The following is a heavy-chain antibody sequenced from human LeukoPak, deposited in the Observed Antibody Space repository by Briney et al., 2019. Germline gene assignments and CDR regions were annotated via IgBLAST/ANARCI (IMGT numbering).Heavy chain of an antibody. Sequence: PSETLSLTCTVSGDSISSTSYYWGWIRQPPGKGLEWIGYIYYSGSTNYNPSLKSRVTISVDTSKNQFSLKLSSVTAADTAVYYCARAEVVEETVTTGYYFGYWGQGTLVTVSS. CDR3: ARAEVVEETVTTGYYFGY. V-gene: IGHV4-61*05. D-gene: IGHD4-17*01. CDR1: GDSISSTSYY. J-gene: IGHJ4*02. CDR2: IYYSGST.